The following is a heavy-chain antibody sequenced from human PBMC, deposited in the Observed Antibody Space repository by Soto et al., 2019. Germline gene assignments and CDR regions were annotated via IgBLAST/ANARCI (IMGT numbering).Heavy chain of an antibody. V-gene: IGHV1-69*13. D-gene: IGHD2-2*01. CDR2: IIPIFGTA. Sequence: PVKVSCQGSGGTFSSYAISWVRQAPGQGLEWMGGIIPIFGTANYAQKFQGRVTITADESTSTAYMELSSLRSQDTAVFYCARGPEYRRITWFDSWGQGTLVTVSS. CDR1: GGTFSSYA. CDR3: ARGPEYRRITWFDS. J-gene: IGHJ5*01.